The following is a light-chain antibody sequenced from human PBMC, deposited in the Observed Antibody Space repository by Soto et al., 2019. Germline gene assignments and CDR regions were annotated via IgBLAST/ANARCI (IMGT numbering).Light chain of an antibody. CDR1: RSDVGGYNY. Sequence: QSALTQPASVSGSPGQSITISCTGTRSDVGGYNYVSWYQQHTGKGPKLMIYDVSNRPSGVSNRFSGSKSGNTASLPIPGIRAETEADYYRSLYSISSTPVFGVDTQLTVL. CDR3: SLYSISSTPV. V-gene: IGLV2-14*01. J-gene: IGLJ7*01. CDR2: DVS.